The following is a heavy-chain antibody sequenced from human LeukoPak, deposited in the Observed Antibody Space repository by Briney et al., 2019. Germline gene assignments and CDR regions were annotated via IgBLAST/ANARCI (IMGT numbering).Heavy chain of an antibody. CDR3: AKSGRKYSSGWYDDY. D-gene: IGHD6-19*01. CDR1: GFTFSSYG. J-gene: IGHJ4*02. V-gene: IGHV3-33*06. Sequence: GGSLRLSCAASGFTFSSYGMHWARQAPGKGLEWVAVIWYDGSNKYYADSVKGRFTISRDNSKNTLYLQMNSLRAEDTAVYYCAKSGRKYSSGWYDDYWGQGTLVTVSS. CDR2: IWYDGSNK.